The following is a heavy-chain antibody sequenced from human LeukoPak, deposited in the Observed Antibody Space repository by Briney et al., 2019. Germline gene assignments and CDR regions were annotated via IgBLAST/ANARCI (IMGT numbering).Heavy chain of an antibody. J-gene: IGHJ4*02. CDR2: ISSSSSYI. CDR1: RFTFSSYS. D-gene: IGHD1-1*01. CDR3: GAGTGSSDY. V-gene: IGHV3-21*01. Sequence: PGGSLRLFCAASRFTFSSYSINWVRQAPGKGLEWVSSISSSSSYIYYADLVKCRFTISRDNAKNSLYLQMNSLRAKATAVYYCGAGTGSSDYWGQGNLV.